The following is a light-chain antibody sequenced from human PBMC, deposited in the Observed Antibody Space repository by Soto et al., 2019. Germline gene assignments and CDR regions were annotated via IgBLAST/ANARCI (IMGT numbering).Light chain of an antibody. J-gene: IGKJ1*01. CDR3: QEYNNWPPWT. CDR2: XTS. Sequence: EIVMTQSPATLSLSPGERATLCXRASHSVTINLSWYQQKPGXXPRLLXXXTSTRATASPARFSASGSGTQFTLTINSLQSEDFAVYYCQEYNNWPPWTFGQGTKV. CDR1: HSVTIN. V-gene: IGKV3-15*01.